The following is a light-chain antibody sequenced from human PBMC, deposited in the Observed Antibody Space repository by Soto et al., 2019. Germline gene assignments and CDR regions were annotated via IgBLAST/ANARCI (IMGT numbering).Light chain of an antibody. CDR2: GTS. V-gene: IGKV1-39*01. Sequence: IEMTQSPSSLSASVGDRVTITCRASQSISRFLYWLQQKPGKAPKVLMYGTSTLLSGVPSRFSGSGSGTEFTLTISTLQVEDFAMYYCQQSHSFPLTFGGGTKVEI. CDR1: QSISRF. CDR3: QQSHSFPLT. J-gene: IGKJ4*01.